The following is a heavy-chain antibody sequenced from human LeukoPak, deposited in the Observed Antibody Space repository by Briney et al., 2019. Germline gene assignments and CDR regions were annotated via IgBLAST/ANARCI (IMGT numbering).Heavy chain of an antibody. Sequence: GGSLRLSCAASGFTFSSYEMNWVRQAPGKGLEWVSSISSTSSSYIYYADSVKGRFTISRDNAQSSLYLQMNSLRAGDTAVYYCARQAVARPFDLWGQGTMVAVSS. CDR2: ISSTSSSYI. J-gene: IGHJ3*01. V-gene: IGHV3-21*06. CDR3: ARQAVARPFDL. CDR1: GFTFSSYE.